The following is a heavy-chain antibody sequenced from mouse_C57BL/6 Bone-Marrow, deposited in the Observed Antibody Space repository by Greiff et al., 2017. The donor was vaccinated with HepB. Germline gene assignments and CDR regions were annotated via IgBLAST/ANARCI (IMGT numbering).Heavy chain of an antibody. V-gene: IGHV1-81*01. CDR1: GYTFTSYG. Sequence: QVQLQQSGAELARPGASVKLSCKASGYTFTSYGISWVKQRTGQGLEWIGEIYPRSGNTYYNEKFKSKATLTVDKPSSTAYMQLSSLTSEDSAVYYCARSYYGSSYAMDYWGQGTSVTVSS. J-gene: IGHJ4*01. D-gene: IGHD1-1*01. CDR2: IYPRSGNT. CDR3: ARSYYGSSYAMDY.